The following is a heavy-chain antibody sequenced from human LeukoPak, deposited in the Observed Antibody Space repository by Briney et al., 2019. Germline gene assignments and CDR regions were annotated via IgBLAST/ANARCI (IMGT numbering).Heavy chain of an antibody. J-gene: IGHJ3*02. CDR2: ASGSGGST. D-gene: IGHD1-26*01. CDR3: ARIEWERLGRAFDI. CDR1: GFTFSSYA. Sequence: GGSLRLSCAASGFTFSSYAMSWVRQAPGKGLEWVSSASGSGGSTYYADSVKGRFTISRDNSKNTLYLQMNSLRAEDMAVYYCARIEWERLGRAFDIWGQGTMVTVSS. V-gene: IGHV3-23*01.